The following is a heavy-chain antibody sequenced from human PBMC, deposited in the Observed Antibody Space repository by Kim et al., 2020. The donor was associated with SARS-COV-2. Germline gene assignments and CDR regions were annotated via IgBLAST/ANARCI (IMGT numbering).Heavy chain of an antibody. Sequence: GGSLRLSCAASGFTFSSYGMHWVRQAPGKGLEWVAVISYDGSNKYYADSVKGRFTISRDNSKNTLYLQMNSLRAEDTAVYYCAKDLNPRIAVADGMDVWGQGTTVTVSS. J-gene: IGHJ6*02. D-gene: IGHD6-19*01. CDR2: ISYDGSNK. CDR1: GFTFSSYG. CDR3: AKDLNPRIAVADGMDV. V-gene: IGHV3-30*18.